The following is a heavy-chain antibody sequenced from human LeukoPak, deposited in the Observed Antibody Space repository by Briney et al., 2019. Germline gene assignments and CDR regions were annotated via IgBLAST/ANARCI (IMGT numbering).Heavy chain of an antibody. CDR1: GFTFSTYW. CDR3: AKSPTRYGDYVR. Sequence: GGSLRLSCAASGFTFSTYWMHWVRQAPGKGLVWVSRINTDGSSINYADSVKGRFTISRDNARNTLYLQMNSLRAEDTAVYYCAKSPTRYGDYVRWGQGTLVTVSS. CDR2: INTDGSSI. V-gene: IGHV3-74*01. J-gene: IGHJ4*02. D-gene: IGHD4-17*01.